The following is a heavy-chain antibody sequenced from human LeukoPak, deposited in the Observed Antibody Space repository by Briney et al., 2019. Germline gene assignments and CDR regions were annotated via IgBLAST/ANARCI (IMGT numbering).Heavy chain of an antibody. J-gene: IGHJ4*02. CDR1: GYSFAAYW. CDR2: IFPGDSDT. V-gene: IGHV5-51*01. D-gene: IGHD5-24*01. Sequence: GESLKISCKGSGYSFAAYWIGWVRQMAGKGLEWMGSIFPGDSDTRYSPSFQGQVTISADKSISTAYLQWSSLKASDTAMYYCARRDGYNSFDYWGQGTLVTVSS. CDR3: ARRDGYNSFDY.